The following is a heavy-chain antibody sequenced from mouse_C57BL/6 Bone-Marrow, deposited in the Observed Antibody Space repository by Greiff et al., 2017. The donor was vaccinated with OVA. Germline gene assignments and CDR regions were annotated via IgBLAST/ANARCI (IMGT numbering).Heavy chain of an antibody. CDR2: ISDGGSYT. Sequence: EVQGVESGGGLVKPGGSLKLSCAASGFTFSSYAMSWVRQTPEKRLEWVATISDGGSYTYYPDNVKGRFTISRDNAKNNLYLQMSHLKSEDTAMYYCARGNWDDFDYWGQGTTLTVSS. CDR1: GFTFSSYA. D-gene: IGHD4-1*01. CDR3: ARGNWDDFDY. J-gene: IGHJ2*01. V-gene: IGHV5-4*01.